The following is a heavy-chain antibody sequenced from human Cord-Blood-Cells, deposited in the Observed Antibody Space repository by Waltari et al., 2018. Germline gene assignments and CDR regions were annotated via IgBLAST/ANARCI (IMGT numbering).Heavy chain of an antibody. J-gene: IGHJ3*02. CDR3: ARVGGSSWSDAFDI. Sequence: EVHLLEPGGGLFQPGGSLHLSCAPSGFPFIAYWFSWFAQPPGKGLEWVANIKQDGSEKYYVDSVKGRFTISRDNAKNSLYLQMNSLRAEDTAVYYCARVGGSSWSDAFDIWGQGTMVTVSS. V-gene: IGHV3-7*01. CDR2: IKQDGSEK. D-gene: IGHD6-13*01. CDR1: GFPFIAYW.